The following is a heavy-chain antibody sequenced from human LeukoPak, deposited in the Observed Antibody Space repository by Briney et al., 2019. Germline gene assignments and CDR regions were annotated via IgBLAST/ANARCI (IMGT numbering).Heavy chain of an antibody. D-gene: IGHD1-26*01. CDR1: GGTFSSYA. J-gene: IGHJ4*02. V-gene: IGHV1-69*05. Sequence: SVKVSCKASGGTFSSYAISWVRQAPGQGLEWMGGIIPMFGTANYEQKFEGRVTITTEESTSTAYMELSSLGSEDTAMYYCARVFARGGEISGSYYYYWGQGTLVTVSS. CDR2: IIPMFGTA. CDR3: ARVFARGGEISGSYYYY.